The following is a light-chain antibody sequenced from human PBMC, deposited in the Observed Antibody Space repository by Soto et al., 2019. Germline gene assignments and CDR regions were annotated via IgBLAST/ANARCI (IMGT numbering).Light chain of an antibody. CDR3: SSYAGSNNGV. Sequence: QSALTQPPSASGSPGQPVTISCTGTSSDVGGYNYVSWYQQHPGKAPKLMIYEVSKRPSGVPDRFSGSKSGNTASLTVSGLQAEDEADYYCSSYAGSNNGVFGGGTQLTVL. V-gene: IGLV2-8*01. J-gene: IGLJ2*01. CDR1: SSDVGGYNY. CDR2: EVS.